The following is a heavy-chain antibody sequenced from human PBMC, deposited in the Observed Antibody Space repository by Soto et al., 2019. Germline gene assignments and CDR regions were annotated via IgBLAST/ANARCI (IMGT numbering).Heavy chain of an antibody. Sequence: SETLSLTCTVSGASISGFYWSWIRKSAGKGLEWIGRICATGTTDYNPSLKSRVMMSVDTSKKQFSLKLRSVTAADTAVYYCVRDGTKTLRDWFDPWGQGISVTVSS. V-gene: IGHV4-4*07. D-gene: IGHD1-1*01. CDR3: VRDGTKTLRDWFDP. J-gene: IGHJ5*02. CDR1: GASISGFY. CDR2: ICATGTT.